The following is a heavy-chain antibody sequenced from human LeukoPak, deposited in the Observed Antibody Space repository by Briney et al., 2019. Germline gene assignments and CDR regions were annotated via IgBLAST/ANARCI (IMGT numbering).Heavy chain of an antibody. CDR2: ISGSGGST. J-gene: IGHJ4*02. CDR1: GFTFSNYA. D-gene: IGHD3-3*01. CDR3: AKDSGDFGGFLEWLLLSYFDY. V-gene: IGHV3-23*01. Sequence: GGSLRLSCAASGFTFSNYAMSWVRQAPGKGLEWVSAISGSGGSTYYADSVKGRFTISRDNSKNTLYLQMNSLRAEDTAVYYCAKDSGDFGGFLEWLLLSYFDYWGQGTLVTVSS.